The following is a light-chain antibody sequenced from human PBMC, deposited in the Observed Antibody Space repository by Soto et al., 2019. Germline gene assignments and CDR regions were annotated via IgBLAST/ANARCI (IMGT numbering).Light chain of an antibody. V-gene: IGKV1-39*01. Sequence: DVQMTQSPSSLSASVGDRVTITCRASQSISNYLNWYQQTPGKAPKLLIYTASSLQTGVPSRFSGSGSGADFTLTIRSLHPEYFATYYCKQTYSTPRTFCQGTNVDIK. CDR1: QSISNY. J-gene: IGKJ1*01. CDR3: KQTYSTPRT. CDR2: TAS.